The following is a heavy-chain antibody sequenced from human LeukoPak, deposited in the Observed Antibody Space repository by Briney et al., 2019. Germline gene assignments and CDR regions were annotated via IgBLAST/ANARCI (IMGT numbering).Heavy chain of an antibody. V-gene: IGHV4-59*08. D-gene: IGHD6-19*01. Sequence: SETLSLTCTVSGGSIGGDYWTWIRQPPGKGLQYIGYIYHTGATNYNPSLKSRVTMSVDTSKNQFSLKLNSVTAADTAVYYCARHRHSSGWYRFDYWGQGTLVTVSS. CDR1: GGSIGGDY. CDR3: ARHRHSSGWYRFDY. CDR2: IYHTGAT. J-gene: IGHJ4*02.